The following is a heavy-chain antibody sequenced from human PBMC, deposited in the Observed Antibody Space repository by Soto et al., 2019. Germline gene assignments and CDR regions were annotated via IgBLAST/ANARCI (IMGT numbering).Heavy chain of an antibody. V-gene: IGHV4-59*08. CDR1: GGSISSYY. J-gene: IGHJ4*02. Sequence: SETLSLTCTVSGGSISSYYWSWIRQPPGKGLEWIGYIYYSGSTYYNPSLKSRVTISVDTSKNQFSLKLSSVTAADTAVYYCARLGSYYYDSSGYPGSFYFDYWGQGTLVTVSS. D-gene: IGHD3-22*01. CDR2: IYYSGST. CDR3: ARLGSYYYDSSGYPGSFYFDY.